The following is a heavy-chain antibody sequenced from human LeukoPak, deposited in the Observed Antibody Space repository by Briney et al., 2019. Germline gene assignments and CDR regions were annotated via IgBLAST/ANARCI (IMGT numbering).Heavy chain of an antibody. V-gene: IGHV4-59*01. CDR1: SGSISNSY. D-gene: IGHD3-16*01. Sequence: TSETLSLTCTVPSGSISNSYWSWIRQPPGKGLECIGYIYYSGSTNYNPSLKSRVTISIDTSKNQFSLKLSSVTAADTAVYYCARSRSRLGEFDHWGQGTLVTVSS. CDR2: IYYSGST. J-gene: IGHJ5*02. CDR3: ARSRSRLGEFDH.